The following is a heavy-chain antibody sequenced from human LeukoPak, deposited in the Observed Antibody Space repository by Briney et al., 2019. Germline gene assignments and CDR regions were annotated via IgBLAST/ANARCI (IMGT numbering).Heavy chain of an antibody. CDR3: VRGRYYFDTSGVFDY. Sequence: SETLSLTCSVYGGTFSGYSWGWIRQPPGKRLEWIGEIDYSGSTNYNPSLKSRVTISVDTSKNQFSLKLSSLTAADTAVYYCVRGRYYFDTSGVFDYWGQGTLVTVSS. CDR2: IDYSGST. D-gene: IGHD3-22*01. CDR1: GGTFSGYS. J-gene: IGHJ4*02. V-gene: IGHV4-34*01.